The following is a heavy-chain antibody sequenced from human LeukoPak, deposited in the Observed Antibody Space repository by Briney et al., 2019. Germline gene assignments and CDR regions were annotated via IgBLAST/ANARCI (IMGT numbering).Heavy chain of an antibody. Sequence: PSETLSLTCTVSGGSISSSTYYWGWLRQPPGKGLEWIGSIYHSGSTYYNPSLKSRVTISLDTSKNQFSLKLSSVTAADTAVYYCARGTRGWPNRLDYWGQGTLVTVSS. CDR2: IYHSGST. V-gene: IGHV4-39*07. J-gene: IGHJ4*02. CDR3: ARGTRGWPNRLDY. CDR1: GGSISSSTYY. D-gene: IGHD6-19*01.